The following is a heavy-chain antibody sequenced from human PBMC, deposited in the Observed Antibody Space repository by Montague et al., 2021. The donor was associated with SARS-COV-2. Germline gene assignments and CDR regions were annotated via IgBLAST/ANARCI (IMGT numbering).Heavy chain of an antibody. D-gene: IGHD5-18*01. V-gene: IGHV4-34*01. Sequence: SETLSLTCAVYGGSFSGYYWSWIRQPPGKGLEWVGEINHSGSTNYNPSLKSRVTISVDTSKNQFSLTLSSVTAADTAVYYCSRRGYSCYYYGMDVWGQGTTVTVSS. CDR3: SRRGYSCYYYGMDV. CDR2: INHSGST. J-gene: IGHJ6*02. CDR1: GGSFSGYY.